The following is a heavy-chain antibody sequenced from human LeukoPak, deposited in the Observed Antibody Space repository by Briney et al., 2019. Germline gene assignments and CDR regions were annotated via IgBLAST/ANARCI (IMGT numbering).Heavy chain of an antibody. D-gene: IGHD3-22*01. CDR2: ISAYNGNT. Sequence: ASVKVSCKASGYTFTGYYMHWVRQAPGQGLEWMGWISAYNGNTNYAQKLQGRVTMTTDTSTSTAYMELRSLRSDDTAVYYCARDGITMIVVVTGDNWFDPWGQGTLVTVSS. V-gene: IGHV1-18*04. J-gene: IGHJ5*02. CDR3: ARDGITMIVVVTGDNWFDP. CDR1: GYTFTGYY.